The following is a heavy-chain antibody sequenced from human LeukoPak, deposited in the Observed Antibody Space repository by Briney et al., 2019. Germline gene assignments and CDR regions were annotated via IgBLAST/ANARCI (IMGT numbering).Heavy chain of an antibody. V-gene: IGHV4-30-2*01. CDR2: IYHSGST. J-gene: IGHJ6*03. Sequence: SQTLSLTCTVSGGSISSGGYYWSWIRQPPGKGLEWIGYIYHSGSTNYNPSLKSRVTISVDTSKNQFSLRLSSVTAADTAVYYCARRAVGPTFYYYYYMDVWGEGTTVTVSS. D-gene: IGHD1-26*01. CDR1: GGSISSGGYY. CDR3: ARRAVGPTFYYYYYMDV.